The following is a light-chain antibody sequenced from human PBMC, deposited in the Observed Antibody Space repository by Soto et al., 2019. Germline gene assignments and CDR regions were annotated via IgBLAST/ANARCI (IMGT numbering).Light chain of an antibody. CDR3: QVWDSGSGHRV. V-gene: IGLV3-21*04. CDR1: NIGSRS. Sequence: SYELTQPPSVSVAPGRTATITCWGNNIGSRSVHWYQQMSGQAPLLVIYYDRDRPSGIPERFSGSNSGNTATLTINRVEAGDEADYYCQVWDSGSGHRVFGGGTKLDRP. J-gene: IGLJ2*01. CDR2: YDR.